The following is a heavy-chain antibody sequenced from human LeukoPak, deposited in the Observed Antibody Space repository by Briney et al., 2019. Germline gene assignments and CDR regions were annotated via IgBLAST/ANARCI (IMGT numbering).Heavy chain of an antibody. CDR1: GGSISSSMYC. CDR3: TRGHPGVVRGTNWFDP. D-gene: IGHD3-10*01. J-gene: IGHJ5*02. Sequence: PSETLSLTCTVSGGSISSSMYCWGWIRQPPGKGLEWIGSIYYSGSTYYNPSLKSRVTISVDTSKNQFSLKLSSVTAADTAVYYCTRGHPGVVRGTNWFDPWGQGTLVTVSS. CDR2: IYYSGST. V-gene: IGHV4-39*07.